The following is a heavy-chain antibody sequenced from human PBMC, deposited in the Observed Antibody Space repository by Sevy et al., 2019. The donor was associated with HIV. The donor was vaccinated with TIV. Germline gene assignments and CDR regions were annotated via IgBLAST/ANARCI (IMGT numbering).Heavy chain of an antibody. D-gene: IGHD6-19*01. J-gene: IGHJ4*02. Sequence: GGPLRLSCEASGFTFRDFGMHWVRQAPGKGLEWVAAIWSDGNNKYYKDSVKGRFTIFRDNSKNTQYLQMNSLRVDDTAVYFCARESRSDWYLDSWGQGTLVTVSS. V-gene: IGHV3-33*01. CDR2: IWSDGNNK. CDR3: ARESRSDWYLDS. CDR1: GFTFRDFG.